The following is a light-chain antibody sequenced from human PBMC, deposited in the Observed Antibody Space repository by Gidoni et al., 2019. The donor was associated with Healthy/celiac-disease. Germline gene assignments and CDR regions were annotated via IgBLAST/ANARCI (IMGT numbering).Light chain of an antibody. J-gene: IGKJ4*01. Sequence: DIQMTQSPSSLSASVGDRVTITCQASQDISNYLNWYQQKPGNAHKLLIYDASNLETGVPSRFSGSGSGTDFTFTISSLQPEDIATYYCQQYDNLLLTFGGGTKVEIK. CDR2: DAS. CDR1: QDISNY. V-gene: IGKV1-33*01. CDR3: QQYDNLLLT.